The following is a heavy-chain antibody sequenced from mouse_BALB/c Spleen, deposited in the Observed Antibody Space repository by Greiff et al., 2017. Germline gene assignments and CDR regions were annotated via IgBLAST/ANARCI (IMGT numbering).Heavy chain of an antibody. CDR3: ARPDYYGSRGFAY. CDR1: GFTFSSYA. CDR2: ISSGGST. J-gene: IGHJ3*01. Sequence: EVKLVESGGGLVKPGGSLKLSCAASGFTFSSYAMSWVRQTPEKRLEWVASISSGGSTYYPDSVKGRFTISRDNARNILYLQMSSLRSEDTAMYYCARPDYYGSRGFAYWGQGTLVTVSA. V-gene: IGHV5-6-5*01. D-gene: IGHD1-1*01.